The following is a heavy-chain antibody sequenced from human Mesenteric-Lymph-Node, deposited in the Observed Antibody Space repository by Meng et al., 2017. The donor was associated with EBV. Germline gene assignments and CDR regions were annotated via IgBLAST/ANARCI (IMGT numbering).Heavy chain of an antibody. CDR3: ARYGSGNYYPFYFDQ. D-gene: IGHD3-10*01. J-gene: IGHJ4*02. V-gene: IGHV3-20*01. Sequence: EVKLVEPXXGVVRPGGSPILRCAASGFIFDDHDLSWVRQAPGKGLEWVSAINGDGTSTGYAAAVRGRFTISRDNSKNSLYLQMNSLRGDDTALYHCARYGSGNYYPFYFDQWGQGTLVTVSS. CDR2: INGDGTST. CDR1: GFIFDDHD.